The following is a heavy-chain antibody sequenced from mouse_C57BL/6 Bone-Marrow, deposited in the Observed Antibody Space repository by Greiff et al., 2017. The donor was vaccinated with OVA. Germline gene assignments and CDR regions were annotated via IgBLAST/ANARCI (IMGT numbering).Heavy chain of an antibody. CDR2: ISSGGSHT. D-gene: IGHD1-1*01. CDR3: ARGVLRTLFAY. CDR1: GFTFSSYG. Sequence: EVKLMESGGDLVKPGGSLKLSCAASGFTFSSYGMSWVRQTPDKRLEWVATISSGGSHTYYPDSVKGRFTISRDNAKNTLYLQMSSLKSEDTAMYYCARGVLRTLFAYRGQGTLVTVSA. V-gene: IGHV5-6*01. J-gene: IGHJ3*01.